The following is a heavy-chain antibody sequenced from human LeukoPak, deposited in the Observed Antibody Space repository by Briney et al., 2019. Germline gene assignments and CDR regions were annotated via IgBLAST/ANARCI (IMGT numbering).Heavy chain of an antibody. D-gene: IGHD5-24*01. V-gene: IGHV3-9*01. Sequence: PGRSLRLSCAASGFTFDDYAMHWVRQAPGKGLEWVSGISWNSGSIGYADSVKGRFTISRDNAKNSLYLQMNSLRAEDTAVYYCAKAARADYWGQGTLVTVSS. CDR2: ISWNSGSI. CDR1: GFTFDDYA. CDR3: AKAARADY. J-gene: IGHJ4*02.